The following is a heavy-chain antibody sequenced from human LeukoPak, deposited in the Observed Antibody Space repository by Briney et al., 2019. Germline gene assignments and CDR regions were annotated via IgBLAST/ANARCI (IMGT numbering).Heavy chain of an antibody. V-gene: IGHV4-34*01. CDR3: AGELYYYDSSGYYYNWFDP. CDR1: GGSFSGYY. D-gene: IGHD3-22*01. Sequence: SETLSLTCAVYGGSFSGYYWSWIRQPPGKGLEWIGEINHSGSTNYNPSLKSRVTISVDTSKNQFSLKLSSVTAADTAVYYCAGELYYYDSSGYYYNWFDPWGQGALVTVSS. CDR2: INHSGST. J-gene: IGHJ5*02.